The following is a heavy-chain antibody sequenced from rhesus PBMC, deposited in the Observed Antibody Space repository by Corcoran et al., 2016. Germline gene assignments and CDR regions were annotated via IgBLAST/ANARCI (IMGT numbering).Heavy chain of an antibody. V-gene: IGHV4-122*02. CDR3: ARAYSGSWTYGLYS. CDR1: GYSISSGYY. D-gene: IGHD6-25*01. CDR2: ITYSGSS. Sequence: QVQLQESGPGLVQLSETLPLTCAVSGYSISSGYYWGWIRQPPGKGLEGIGYITYSGSSSYNPSLKCLVTISRDTSKNQFSLKLSSVTAADTAVYYCARAYSGSWTYGLYSWGQGVVVTVSS. J-gene: IGHJ6*01.